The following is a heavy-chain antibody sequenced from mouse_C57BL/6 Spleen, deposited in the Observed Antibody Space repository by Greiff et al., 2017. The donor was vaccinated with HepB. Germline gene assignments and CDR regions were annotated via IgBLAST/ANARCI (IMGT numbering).Heavy chain of an antibody. CDR1: GYTFTSYW. CDR3: ARSIYDGYYAFAY. Sequence: QVQLQQSGAELAKPGASVKLSCKASGYTFTSYWMHWVNQRPGQGLEWIGYINPSSGYTKYNQKFKDKATLTADKSSSTAYMQLSSLTYEDSAVYYCARSIYDGYYAFAYWGQGTLVTVSA. D-gene: IGHD2-3*01. CDR2: INPSSGYT. V-gene: IGHV1-7*01. J-gene: IGHJ3*01.